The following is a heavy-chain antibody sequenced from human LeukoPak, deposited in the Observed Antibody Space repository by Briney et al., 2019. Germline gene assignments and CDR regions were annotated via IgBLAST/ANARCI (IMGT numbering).Heavy chain of an antibody. J-gene: IGHJ4*02. CDR2: IYPGDSDT. CDR3: ARHLLQYYYDSSGYYGSFDY. Sequence: GESLKISCKGSGYSFTSYWIGWVRQMPGKGLEWMGIIYPGDSDTSYSPSFQGQVTISADKSISTAYLQWSSLKASDTAMYYCARHLLQYYYDSSGYYGSFDYWGQGTLVTVSS. V-gene: IGHV5-51*01. D-gene: IGHD3-22*01. CDR1: GYSFTSYW.